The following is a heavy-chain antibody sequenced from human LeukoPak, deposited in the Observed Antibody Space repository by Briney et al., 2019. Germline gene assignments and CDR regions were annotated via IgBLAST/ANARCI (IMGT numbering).Heavy chain of an antibody. CDR3: ARPARPTGYFQH. Sequence: PGRSLRLSCAASGFTFSSYAMHWVRQAPGKGLEWVAVISYDGSNKYYADSVKGRFTISRDNSKNTLYLQMNSLRAEDTAVYYCARPARPTGYFQHWGQGTLVTVSS. CDR1: GFTFSSYA. V-gene: IGHV3-30-3*01. J-gene: IGHJ1*01. CDR2: ISYDGSNK.